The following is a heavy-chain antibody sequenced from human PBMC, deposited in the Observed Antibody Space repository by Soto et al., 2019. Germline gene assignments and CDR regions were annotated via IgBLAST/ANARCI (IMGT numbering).Heavy chain of an antibody. Sequence: SQALSLTCTVSGGSTNSGDSYWSWIRQNPEKGLEWIGYINYRGTTFYNPSLKSRIIISADTSENQFSLKLNSVTAADTAVFYCVREPPGVAPYRGQGTLGTRSS. CDR1: GGSTNSGDSY. CDR2: INYRGTT. D-gene: IGHD2-15*01. CDR3: VREPPGVAPY. V-gene: IGHV4-31*03. J-gene: IGHJ4*02.